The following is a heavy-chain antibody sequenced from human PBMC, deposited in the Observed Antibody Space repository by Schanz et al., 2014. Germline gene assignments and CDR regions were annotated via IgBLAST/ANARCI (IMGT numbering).Heavy chain of an antibody. CDR3: ARVHIATYHYNSPGAFDI. CDR1: ARTFSSYT. Sequence: QVQLVQSGAEVMKPGSSVKVSCKAPARTFSSYTINWVRQAPGQGLELMGWINAHTGNTQYAQKFQGRVNMTRDTVTTTVHLELTRLRTDDTAIYYCARVHIATYHYNSPGAFDIWGQGTRVTVSS. D-gene: IGHD3-10*01. J-gene: IGHJ3*02. CDR2: INAHTGNT. V-gene: IGHV1-18*01.